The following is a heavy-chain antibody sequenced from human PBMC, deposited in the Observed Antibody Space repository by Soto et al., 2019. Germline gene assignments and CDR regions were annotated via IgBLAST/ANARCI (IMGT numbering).Heavy chain of an antibody. J-gene: IGHJ4*02. D-gene: IGHD6-13*01. Sequence: VGSLRLSCAASGFTFINSAMSWVRQAPGKGLEWVSAIRGSGDGTFYPDSVKGRFTISRDNAKNTLYLQMNSLRAEDTAIYYCAKGDGSSSWYGNSWGQGTLVTVSS. CDR2: IRGSGDGT. CDR3: AKGDGSSSWYGNS. CDR1: GFTFINSA. V-gene: IGHV3-23*01.